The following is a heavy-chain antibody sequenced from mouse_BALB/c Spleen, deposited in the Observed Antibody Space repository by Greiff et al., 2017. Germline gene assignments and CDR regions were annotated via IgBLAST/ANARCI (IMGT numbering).Heavy chain of an antibody. CDR3: AREDRYDDYFDY. Sequence: EVQVVESGPELVKPGASVKISCKASGYTFTDYNMHWVKQSHGKSLEWIGYIYPYNGGTGYNQKFKSKATLTVDNSSSTAYMELRSLTSEDSAVYYCAREDRYDDYFDYWGQGTTLTVSS. V-gene: IGHV1S29*02. CDR2: IYPYNGGT. D-gene: IGHD2-14*01. CDR1: GYTFTDYN. J-gene: IGHJ2*01.